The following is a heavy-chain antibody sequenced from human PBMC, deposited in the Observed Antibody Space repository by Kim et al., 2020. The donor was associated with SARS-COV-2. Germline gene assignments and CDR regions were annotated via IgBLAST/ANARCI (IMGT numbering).Heavy chain of an antibody. V-gene: IGHV3-48*04. J-gene: IGHJ3*02. CDR3: VRENYWAFDI. CDR1: GFTFSSYS. CDR2: VSGSGTTT. D-gene: IGHD2-15*01. Sequence: GGSLRLSCATSGFTFSSYSMNWVRQAPGKGLEGVSHVSGSGTTTKYADSVKGRFTISRDNAKNSLYQQMSGLRAEDTAVYYCVRENYWAFDIRGQGAMVTVSS.